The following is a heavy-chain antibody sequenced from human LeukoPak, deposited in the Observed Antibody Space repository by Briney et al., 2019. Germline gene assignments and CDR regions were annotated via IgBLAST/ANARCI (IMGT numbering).Heavy chain of an antibody. CDR1: GFTFSSYA. CDR3: AKDDGVYCSSTSCWDDAFDV. D-gene: IGHD2-2*01. J-gene: IGHJ3*01. CDR2: ISGSGGST. Sequence: GGSLRLSCAASGFTFSSYAMSWVRQAPGKGLEWVSAISGSGGSTYYADSVMGRFTISRDNSKNTLYLQMNSLRAEDTAVYYCAKDDGVYCSSTSCWDDAFDVWGRGTMVTVSS. V-gene: IGHV3-23*01.